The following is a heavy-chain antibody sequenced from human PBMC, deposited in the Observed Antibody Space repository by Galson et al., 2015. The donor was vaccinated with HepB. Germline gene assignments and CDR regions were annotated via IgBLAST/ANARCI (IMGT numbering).Heavy chain of an antibody. J-gene: IGHJ4*02. V-gene: IGHV3-23*01. D-gene: IGHD2-15*01. Sequence: SLRLSCAASGFTFSSYAMSWVRQAPGKGLEWVSAINSGGSTYYADSVKGRFTISRDNSKNTLYLQMNSLRAEDTAVYYCAKESVVVAADTYFFDYWGQGTLVTVSS. CDR1: GFTFSSYA. CDR2: INSGGST. CDR3: AKESVVVAADTYFFDY.